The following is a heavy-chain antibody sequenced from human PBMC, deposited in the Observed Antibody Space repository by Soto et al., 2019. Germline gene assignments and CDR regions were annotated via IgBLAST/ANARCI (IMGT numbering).Heavy chain of an antibody. J-gene: IGHJ6*02. V-gene: IGHV3-30*18. Sequence: GGSLRLSCAAAGFNFSSYGRHWVRQAPGKGLEWVAVISYDGSNKYYADSVKGRFTISRDNSKNTLYLQMNSLRAEDTAVYYCAKETGYSSSWYPYYYYGMDVWGQGTTVTVSS. CDR2: ISYDGSNK. CDR1: GFNFSSYG. D-gene: IGHD6-13*01. CDR3: AKETGYSSSWYPYYYYGMDV.